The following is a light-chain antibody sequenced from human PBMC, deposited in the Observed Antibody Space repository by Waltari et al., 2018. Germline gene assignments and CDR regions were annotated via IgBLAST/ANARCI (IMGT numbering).Light chain of an antibody. CDR1: QSIIKY. J-gene: IGKJ1*01. Sequence: EIVLTQSPGTLSLSPGDRATLSCRASQSIIKYLAWYQKKPGQAPRLLIYHTSIRAAGIPDRFSGSGSGTDFSLIISRLEPEDFAVYYCQHYVSLPATFGQGTKVEIK. V-gene: IGKV3-20*01. CDR3: QHYVSLPAT. CDR2: HTS.